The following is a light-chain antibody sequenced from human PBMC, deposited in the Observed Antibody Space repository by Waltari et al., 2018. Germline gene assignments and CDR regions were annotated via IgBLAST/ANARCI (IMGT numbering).Light chain of an antibody. CDR3: CSFAGNYTLL. V-gene: IGLV2-11*01. CDR2: DVD. Sequence: QSALTQPRPVSGSPGQSVTLPCTGTSSDVGGYDYVSWYQQPPGKAPKLIISDVDKRPSGVSDRFSGSKSGNTASLTISGLQIDDEATYYCCSFAGNYTLLFGGGTNLTVL. J-gene: IGLJ2*01. CDR1: SSDVGGYDY.